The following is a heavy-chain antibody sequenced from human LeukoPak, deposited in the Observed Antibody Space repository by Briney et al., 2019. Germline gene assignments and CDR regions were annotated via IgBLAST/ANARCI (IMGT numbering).Heavy chain of an antibody. D-gene: IGHD6-13*01. CDR2: MSSRGSII. V-gene: IGHV3-48*03. Sequence: GGSLRLSCAASGFTFSRYEMNWVRQAPGQGLEWVSYMSSRGSIIFYADSVKGRFTISRDNAKNSLYLQMDSLRVEDTAVYYCARGAAGGMYNWFDPWGQGTLVTVSS. J-gene: IGHJ5*02. CDR1: GFTFSRYE. CDR3: ARGAAGGMYNWFDP.